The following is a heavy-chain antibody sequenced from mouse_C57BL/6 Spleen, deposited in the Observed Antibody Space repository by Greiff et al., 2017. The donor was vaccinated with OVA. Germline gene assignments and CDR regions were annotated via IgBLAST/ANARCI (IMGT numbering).Heavy chain of an antibody. Sequence: VQLQQSGAELVKPGASVKISCKASGYAFSSYWMNWVKQRPGKGLEWIGQIYPGDGDTNYNGKFKGKATLTADKSSSTAYRQLSSLTSEDSAVYFCARGVIRRYFDVWGTGTTVTVSS. V-gene: IGHV1-80*01. CDR1: GYAFSSYW. CDR2: IYPGDGDT. D-gene: IGHD2-4*01. J-gene: IGHJ1*03. CDR3: ARGVIRRYFDV.